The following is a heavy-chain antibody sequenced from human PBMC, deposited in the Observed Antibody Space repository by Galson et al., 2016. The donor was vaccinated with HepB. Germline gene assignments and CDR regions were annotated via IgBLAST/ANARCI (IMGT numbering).Heavy chain of an antibody. J-gene: IGHJ2*01. V-gene: IGHV5-51*01. CDR1: GYSFTNYW. CDR2: IYLGDSDT. CDR3: GRHPALVKRYWYFDF. Sequence: QSGAEVKKPGESLKISCKVSGYSFTNYWIGWVRQMPGKGLEWMGIIYLGDSDTRYSPSFQGQVTISVDKSISTAYLHWSSLKASDTAMYYCGRHPALVKRYWYFDFWGRGTPVIVSS. D-gene: IGHD6-13*01.